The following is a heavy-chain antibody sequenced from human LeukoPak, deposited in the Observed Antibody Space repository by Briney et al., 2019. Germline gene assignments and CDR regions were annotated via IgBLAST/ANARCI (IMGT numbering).Heavy chain of an antibody. V-gene: IGHV1-69*13. CDR2: IIPIFGTA. Sequence: SVKVSCKASGGTFSSYAISWVRRAPGQGLEWMGGIIPIFGTANYAQKFQGRVTITADESTSTAYMELSSLRSEDTAVYYCARSEVSAEDYYDSSGYYDVFDYWGQGTLVTVSS. CDR3: ARSEVSAEDYYDSSGYYDVFDY. CDR1: GGTFSSYA. J-gene: IGHJ4*02. D-gene: IGHD3-22*01.